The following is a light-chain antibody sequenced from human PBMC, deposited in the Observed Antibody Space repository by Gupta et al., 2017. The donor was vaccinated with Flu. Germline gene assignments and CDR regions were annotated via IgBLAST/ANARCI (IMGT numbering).Light chain of an antibody. CDR2: KDS. CDR1: ALPKQY. J-gene: IGLJ2*01. CDR3: QSADSSGTYSVV. Sequence: SYELTQPPSVSVSPGQTARITCSGDALPKQYAYWYQQKPGQAPVLVIYKDSERPSGIPERFSGSSSGTTVTFTISGVQAEDEADYYCQSADSSGTYSVVFGGGTKLTVL. V-gene: IGLV3-25*02.